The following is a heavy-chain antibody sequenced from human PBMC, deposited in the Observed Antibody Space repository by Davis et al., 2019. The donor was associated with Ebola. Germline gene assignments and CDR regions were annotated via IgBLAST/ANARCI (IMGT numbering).Heavy chain of an antibody. CDR1: GFTFNTYC. Sequence: GESLKISCATSGFTFNTYCMNWVRQAPGKGLEWVADIKQDESEKNYVDSVRGRFTISRDNAKNMLYLQMNSLRVEDTAVYYCARGPINMEKTFEFGGQGTLVTVSS. J-gene: IGHJ4*02. D-gene: IGHD3-10*01. CDR2: IKQDESEK. CDR3: ARGPINMEKTFEF. V-gene: IGHV3-7*01.